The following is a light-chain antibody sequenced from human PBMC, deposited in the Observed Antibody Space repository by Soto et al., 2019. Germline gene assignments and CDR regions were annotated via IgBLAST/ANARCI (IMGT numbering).Light chain of an antibody. J-gene: IGKJ1*01. Sequence: DIQMTQSPSTLSASLGDRVTISCRASQRVNNCLAWYQQKPGKAPTLLIYDASSLQEGVPSRFSGSGSGTEFTLTISSLQPDDFATYYCQQYQIDWTFGQGTKVEIK. CDR3: QQYQIDWT. V-gene: IGKV1-5*01. CDR1: QRVNNC. CDR2: DAS.